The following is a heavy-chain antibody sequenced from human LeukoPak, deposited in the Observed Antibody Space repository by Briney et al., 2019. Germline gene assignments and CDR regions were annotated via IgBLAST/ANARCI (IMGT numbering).Heavy chain of an antibody. CDR2: MNPNSGNT. J-gene: IGHJ4*02. CDR1: GYTFTSYD. D-gene: IGHD3-10*01. Sequence: ASVKVSCKASGYTFTSYDINWVRQATGQGVERRGWMNPNSGNTGYAQKFQGRVTMTRNTSISTAYMELSSLRSEDTAVYYCARGHYYGSQTNDYWGQGTLVTVSS. CDR3: ARGHYYGSQTNDY. V-gene: IGHV1-8*01.